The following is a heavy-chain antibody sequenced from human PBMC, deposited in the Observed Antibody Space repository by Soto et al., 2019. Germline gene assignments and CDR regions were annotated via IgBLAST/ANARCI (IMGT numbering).Heavy chain of an antibody. CDR3: ARDGVYSSGFDY. D-gene: IGHD5-18*01. Sequence: PGGSLRLSCAASGFTFSSYAMHWVRQAPGKGLEKVTVISYDGSNKYYAASVKGRFTISRDNSKNTLYLQMNSLRAEDTAVYYCARDGVYSSGFDYWGQGTLVTVSS. J-gene: IGHJ4*02. CDR1: GFTFSSYA. V-gene: IGHV3-30-3*01. CDR2: ISYDGSNK.